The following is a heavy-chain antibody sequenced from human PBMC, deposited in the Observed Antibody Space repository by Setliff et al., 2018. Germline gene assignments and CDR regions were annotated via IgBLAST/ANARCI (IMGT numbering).Heavy chain of an antibody. CDR2: IYYSGST. Sequence: PSETLSLTCTVSGGSISSGGYYWSWIRQHPGKGLEWIGHIYYSGSTYYNPSLKSRLTMSINTSKKQFSLTMNSMTAADTAVYFCATFGPCKGVSGTCPPRDSWGQGTLVTVSS. CDR3: ATFGPCKGVSGTCPPRDS. V-gene: IGHV4-31*03. CDR1: GGSISSGGYY. D-gene: IGHD6-19*01. J-gene: IGHJ4*02.